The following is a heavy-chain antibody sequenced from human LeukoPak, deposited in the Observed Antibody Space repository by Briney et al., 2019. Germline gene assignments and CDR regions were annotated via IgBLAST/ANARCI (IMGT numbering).Heavy chain of an antibody. V-gene: IGHV4-59*01. J-gene: IGHJ4*02. Sequence: SETLSLTCTVSGGSISSYYWSWIQQPPGKGLEWIGYIYYSGSTNYNPSLKSRVTISVDTSKNQFSLKLSSVTAADTAVYYCARDVGAGYSRPFDYWGQGTLVTVSS. D-gene: IGHD3-9*01. CDR1: GGSISSYY. CDR2: IYYSGST. CDR3: ARDVGAGYSRPFDY.